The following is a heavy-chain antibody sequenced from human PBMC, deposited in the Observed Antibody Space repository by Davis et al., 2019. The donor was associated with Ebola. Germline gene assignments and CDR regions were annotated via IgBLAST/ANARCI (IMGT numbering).Heavy chain of an antibody. J-gene: IGHJ4*02. CDR1: GFTFSSYG. V-gene: IGHV3-30*03. CDR3: ARVGFPYSIGWQLGY. CDR2: ISYDGSNK. Sequence: GESLKISCAASGFTFSSYGMHWVRQAPGKGLEWVAVISYDGSNKYYADSVKGRFTISRDNARNSLDLQMSSLRVEDTGVYYCARVGFPYSIGWQLGYWGQGTLVTVSS. D-gene: IGHD6-19*01.